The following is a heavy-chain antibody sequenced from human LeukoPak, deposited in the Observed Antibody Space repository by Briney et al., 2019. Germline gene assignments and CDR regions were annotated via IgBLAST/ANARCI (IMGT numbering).Heavy chain of an antibody. CDR3: AREGSGWYGNFDC. Sequence: ASVKVSCKASGYTFTDYFIHWVRQAPGQGLEWMGWINPNSGGTNYAQKFQGRVTMTRDTSISTAYMEVSRLRSDDTAVYYCAREGSGWYGNFDCWGQGTLVTVSS. CDR1: GYTFTDYF. J-gene: IGHJ4*02. CDR2: INPNSGGT. V-gene: IGHV1-2*02. D-gene: IGHD6-19*01.